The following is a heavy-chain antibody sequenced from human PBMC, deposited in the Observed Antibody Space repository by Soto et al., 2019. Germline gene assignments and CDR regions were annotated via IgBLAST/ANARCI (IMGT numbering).Heavy chain of an antibody. J-gene: IGHJ4*02. D-gene: IGHD4-17*01. CDR2: IWYDGSNK. V-gene: IGHV3-33*01. CDR1: GFTFSSYG. CDR3: ARCLTVTTVSSDFAY. Sequence: QVQLVESGGGVVQPGRSLRLSCAASGFTFSSYGMHGVRQAPGKGLEWVAVIWYDGSNKYYADSVKGRFTISRDNSKNTLYLQMNSLRDEETAVYYCARCLTVTTVSSDFAYCGQGTLVTVSS.